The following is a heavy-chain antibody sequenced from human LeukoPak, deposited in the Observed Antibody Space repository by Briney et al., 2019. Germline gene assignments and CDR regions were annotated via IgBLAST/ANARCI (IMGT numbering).Heavy chain of an antibody. CDR3: ARGPSIAARYDAFDI. CDR2: IKQDGSEK. D-gene: IGHD6-6*01. V-gene: IGHV3-7*02. CDR1: GFTFSSNW. Sequence: GGSLRLSCTASGFTFSSNWMSWVRQAPGKGLEWVANIKQDGSEKYYVDSVKGRFTISRDNAKNSLYLQVISLRAEDTAVYYCARGPSIAARYDAFDIWGQGTMVTVSS. J-gene: IGHJ3*02.